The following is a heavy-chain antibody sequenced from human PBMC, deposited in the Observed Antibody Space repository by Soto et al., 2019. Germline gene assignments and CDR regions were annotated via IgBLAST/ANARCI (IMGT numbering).Heavy chain of an antibody. CDR3: ARGGRQWLVTSDFNY. CDR1: GFTFSDYA. CDR2: VSHDGRNT. J-gene: IGHJ4*02. D-gene: IGHD6-19*01. V-gene: IGHV3-30*03. Sequence: VQLVESGGGVVQPGRSLRLSCAASGFTFSDYAMHWVRQAPGKGLEWVAVVSHDGRNTHYADSVKGRFTISRDSSKNRVSLEMTGLRAEDTVVYYWARGGRQWLVTSDFNYWGQGALVTVSS.